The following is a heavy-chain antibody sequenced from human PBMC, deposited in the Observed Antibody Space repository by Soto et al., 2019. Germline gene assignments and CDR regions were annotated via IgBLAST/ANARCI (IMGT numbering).Heavy chain of an antibody. CDR3: AKPLSSGWYSNWFDP. CDR2: ISGSGGST. J-gene: IGHJ5*02. V-gene: IGHV3-23*01. Sequence: GGSLRLSCAASGFTFSSYAMSWVRQAPGKGLEWVSAISGSGGSTYYADSVKGRFTISRDNSKNTLYLQMNSLRAEDTAVYYCAKPLSSGWYSNWFDPWGQGTLVTVSS. D-gene: IGHD6-19*01. CDR1: GFTFSSYA.